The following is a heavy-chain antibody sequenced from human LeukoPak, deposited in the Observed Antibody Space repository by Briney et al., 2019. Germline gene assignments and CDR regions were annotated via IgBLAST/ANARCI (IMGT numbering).Heavy chain of an antibody. CDR1: GYSFTSYA. D-gene: IGHD6-13*01. Sequence: ASVKVSCKASGYSFTSYAINWVRQAPGKGLEWVGWISAYNGNTDYAQKLQDRVTMTTDSSTSTAYMELRSLTSDDTAVYYCARDPLRSTWSSYYNALDVWGQGTTVTVSS. CDR2: ISAYNGNT. J-gene: IGHJ6*02. V-gene: IGHV1-18*01. CDR3: ARDPLRSTWSSYYNALDV.